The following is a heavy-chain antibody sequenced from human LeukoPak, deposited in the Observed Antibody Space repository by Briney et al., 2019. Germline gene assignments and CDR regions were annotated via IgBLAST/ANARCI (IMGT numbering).Heavy chain of an antibody. V-gene: IGHV3-23*01. Sequence: GGSLRLSCAASGFTFGTYAMSWVRQAPGKGLEWVSTISGDATRTYYADSVKGRFTISRDNSKNTLYLRMNSLRAEDTAVYYCAKRKLRFEFDSWGQGTLVTVSS. CDR3: AKRKLRFEFDS. CDR2: ISGDATRT. CDR1: GFTFGTYA. D-gene: IGHD5-12*01. J-gene: IGHJ5*01.